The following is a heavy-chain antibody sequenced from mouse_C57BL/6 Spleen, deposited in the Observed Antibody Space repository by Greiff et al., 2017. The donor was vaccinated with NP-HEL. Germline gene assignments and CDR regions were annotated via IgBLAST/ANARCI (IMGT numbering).Heavy chain of an antibody. J-gene: IGHJ1*03. CDR1: GFNIKNTY. CDR2: IDPANGNT. CDR3: ARVYYDFPWYFDV. V-gene: IGHV14-3*01. D-gene: IGHD2-4*01. Sequence: EVMLVESVAELVRPGASVKLSCTASGFNIKNTYMHWVKQRPEQGLEWIGRIDPANGNTKYAPKFQGKATITADTSSNTAYLQLSSLTSEDTAIYYCARVYYDFPWYFDVWGTGTTVTVSS.